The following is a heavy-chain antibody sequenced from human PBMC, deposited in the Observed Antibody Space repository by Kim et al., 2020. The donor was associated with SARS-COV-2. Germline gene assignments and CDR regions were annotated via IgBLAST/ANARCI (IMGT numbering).Heavy chain of an antibody. J-gene: IGHJ6*02. CDR3: AKEPPAIFGVVFYYYGMDV. Sequence: GGSLRLSCAASGFTFSSYGMHWVRQAPGKGLEWVAVISYDGSNKYYADSVKGRFTISRDNSKNTLYLQMNSLRAEDTAVYYCAKEPPAIFGVVFYYYGMDVWGQGTTVTVSS. CDR1: GFTFSSYG. V-gene: IGHV3-30*18. D-gene: IGHD3-3*01. CDR2: ISYDGSNK.